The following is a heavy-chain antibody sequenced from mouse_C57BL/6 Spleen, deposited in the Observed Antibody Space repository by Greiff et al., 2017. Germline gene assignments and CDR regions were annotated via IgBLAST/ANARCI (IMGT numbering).Heavy chain of an antibody. Sequence: EVKLVESGGGLVKPGGSLKLSCAASGFTFSDYGMHWVRQAPEKGLEWVAYISSGSSTIYYADTVKGRFTISRDNAKNTLFLQMTSLRSEDTAMYYCARMVAPYAMDYWGQGTSVTVSS. CDR1: GFTFSDYG. CDR3: ARMVAPYAMDY. CDR2: ISSGSSTI. V-gene: IGHV5-17*01. D-gene: IGHD1-1*02. J-gene: IGHJ4*01.